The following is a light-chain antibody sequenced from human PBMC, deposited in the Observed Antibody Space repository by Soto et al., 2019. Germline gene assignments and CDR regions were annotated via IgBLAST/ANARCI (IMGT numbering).Light chain of an antibody. CDR2: EVS. J-gene: IGLJ1*01. CDR1: SSDVGGYNH. Sequence: QSALTQPASVSGSPGQSITISCTGTSSDVGGYNHVSWYQHHPRKAPKLMIYEVSNRPSGVSNRFSGSKSGYTASLTISGLQAEDEADYYCNSHTSSGFRVFGTGTKLTVL. CDR3: NSHTSSGFRV. V-gene: IGLV2-14*01.